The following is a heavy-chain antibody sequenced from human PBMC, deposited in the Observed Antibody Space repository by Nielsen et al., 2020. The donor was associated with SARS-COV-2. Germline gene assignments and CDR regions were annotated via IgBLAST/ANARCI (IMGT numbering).Heavy chain of an antibody. CDR1: GFSFSNYD. Sequence: GGSLRLSCAASGFSFSNYDMTWVRQAPGKGLEWVSAIVGNGNTTYYADSVKGRFTISRDNSKNMLYLQMTSLRAEDTAVYYCARDSSGWYMVYWGQGTLVTVSS. CDR2: IVGNGNTT. CDR3: ARDSSGWYMVY. V-gene: IGHV3-23*01. D-gene: IGHD6-19*01. J-gene: IGHJ4*02.